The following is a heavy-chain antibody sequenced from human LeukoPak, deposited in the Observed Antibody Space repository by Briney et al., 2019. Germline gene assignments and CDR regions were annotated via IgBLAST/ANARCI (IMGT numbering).Heavy chain of an antibody. CDR2: IYGGGST. CDR3: ARAAVTLELLSEHYYFDY. CDR1: GFTVSSNY. Sequence: GGSLRLSCAASGFTVSSNYMSWVRQAPGKGLEWVSVIYGGGSTYYADSVKGRFTISRDNSKNTLYLQMNSLRAEDTAVYYCARAAVTLELLSEHYYFDYWGQGVLVTVSS. D-gene: IGHD2-21*01. J-gene: IGHJ4*02. V-gene: IGHV3-53*01.